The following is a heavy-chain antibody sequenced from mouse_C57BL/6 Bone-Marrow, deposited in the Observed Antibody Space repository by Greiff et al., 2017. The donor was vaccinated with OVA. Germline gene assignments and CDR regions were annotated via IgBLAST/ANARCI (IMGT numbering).Heavy chain of an antibody. J-gene: IGHJ1*03. Sequence: VQLVESGPGLVAPSQSLSITCTVSGFSLTSYAISWVRQPPGKGLEWLGVIWTGGGANYNSALKSRLSISTDNSKSQVFLKMNSLQTEDTARYYCARRRRTTVAYWYFDVWGTGTTVTVSS. CDR1: GFSLTSYA. CDR2: IWTGGGA. CDR3: ARRRRTTVAYWYFDV. V-gene: IGHV2-9-1*01. D-gene: IGHD1-1*01.